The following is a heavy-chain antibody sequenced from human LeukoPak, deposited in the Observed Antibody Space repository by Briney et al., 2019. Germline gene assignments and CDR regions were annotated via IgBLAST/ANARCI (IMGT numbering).Heavy chain of an antibody. D-gene: IGHD2-2*01. V-gene: IGHV3-21*01. CDR2: INSSSSYI. CDR1: GFTFSSYS. CDR3: ARESSDAFDI. J-gene: IGHJ3*02. Sequence: PGGSLRLSCAASGFTFSSYSMNWVRQAPGKGLEWVSSINSSSSYIYCADSVKGRFTISRDYAKNSLYLQMNSLRAEDTAVYYCARESSDAFDIWGQGTMVTVSS.